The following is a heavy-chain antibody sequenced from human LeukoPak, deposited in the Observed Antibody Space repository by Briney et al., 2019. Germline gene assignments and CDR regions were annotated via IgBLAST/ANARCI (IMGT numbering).Heavy chain of an antibody. V-gene: IGHV1-69*13. CDR3: ARGAVYRHQPPYYYYGMDV. CDR2: IIPIFGTA. D-gene: IGHD2-8*01. J-gene: IGHJ6*02. CDR1: GGTFSSYA. Sequence: ASVKVSCKASGGTFSSYAISWVRQAPGQGLEWMGGIIPIFGTANYAQKFQGRVTITADESTSTAYMELSSLRSEDTAVYYCARGAVYRHQPPYYYYGMDVWGQGTTVTVSS.